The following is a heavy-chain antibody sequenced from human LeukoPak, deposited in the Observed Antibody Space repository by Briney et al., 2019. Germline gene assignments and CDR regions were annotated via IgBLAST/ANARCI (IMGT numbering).Heavy chain of an antibody. J-gene: IGHJ4*02. D-gene: IGHD1-26*01. CDR1: GYTFTGYY. CDR2: INPNSVGT. V-gene: IGHV1-2*02. CDR3: ARDMGGSYWFDY. Sequence: ASVKVSCKASGYTFTGYYMHWVRQAPGQGLEWMGWINPNSVGTNYAQKFQGRVTMTRDTSISTAYMELSRLRSDDTAVYYCARDMGGSYWFDYWGQGTLVTVSS.